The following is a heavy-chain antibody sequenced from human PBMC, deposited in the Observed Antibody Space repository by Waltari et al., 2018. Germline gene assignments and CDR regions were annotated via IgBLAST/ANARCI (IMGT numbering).Heavy chain of an antibody. CDR1: GISFTELS. CDR3: AAGLSSGWPNL. CDR2: FDLPEGGR. J-gene: IGHJ5*02. D-gene: IGHD6-19*01. V-gene: IGHV1-24*01. Sequence: QVQVGQSGAEVKKPGASVKVSCKVSGISFTELSIHWVRQTSGKGLEWMGGFDLPEGGRNSAQKFKGRLKMTEDISTDTAYMELSSLRSDDTAVYYCAAGLSSGWPNLWGPGTLVTVS.